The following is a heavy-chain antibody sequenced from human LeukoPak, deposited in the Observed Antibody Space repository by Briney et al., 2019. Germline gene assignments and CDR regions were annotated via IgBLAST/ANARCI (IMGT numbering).Heavy chain of an antibody. Sequence: GGSLRLSCAASGFTVSSNYMSWVRQAPGKGPEWVSVIYSGGSTYYADSAKGRFTISRDNSKNTLYLQMNSLRAEDTAVYYCARHRGYCSSTSCYPYYFDYWGQGTLVTVSS. CDR3: ARHRGYCSSTSCYPYYFDY. CDR2: IYSGGST. CDR1: GFTVSSNY. V-gene: IGHV3-66*04. J-gene: IGHJ4*02. D-gene: IGHD2-2*01.